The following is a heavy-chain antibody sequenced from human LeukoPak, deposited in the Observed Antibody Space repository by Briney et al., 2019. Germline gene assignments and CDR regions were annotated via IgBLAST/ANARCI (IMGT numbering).Heavy chain of an antibody. D-gene: IGHD3-10*01. V-gene: IGHV3-33*01. J-gene: IGHJ4*02. CDR3: ARDGTRAIGDSMVRGVIVEYYFDY. CDR1: GFTFSSYG. Sequence: PGGSLRLSCAASGFTFSSYGMHWVRQAPGKGLEWVAVIWYDGSNKYYADSVKGRFTISRDNSKNTLYLQMNSLRAEDTAVYYCARDGTRAIGDSMVRGVIVEYYFDYWGQGTLVTVSS. CDR2: IWYDGSNK.